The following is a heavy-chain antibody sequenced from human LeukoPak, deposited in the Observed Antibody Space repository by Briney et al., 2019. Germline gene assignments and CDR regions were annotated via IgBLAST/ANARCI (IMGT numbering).Heavy chain of an antibody. CDR2: ISGSGGST. D-gene: IGHD3-3*01. CDR3: AKDLSNYDIKYYYYMDV. Sequence: GGSLRLSCAASGFTFSDYSMNWVRQAPGKGLEWVSAISGSGGSTYYADSVKGRFTISRDNSKNTLYLQMNSLRAEDTAVYYCAKDLSNYDIKYYYYMDVWGKGTTVTVSS. J-gene: IGHJ6*03. V-gene: IGHV3-23*01. CDR1: GFTFSDYS.